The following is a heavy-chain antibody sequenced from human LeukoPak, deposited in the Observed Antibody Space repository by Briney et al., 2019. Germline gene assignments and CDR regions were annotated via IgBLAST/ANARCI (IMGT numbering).Heavy chain of an antibody. CDR3: ARDKNYDTSGYYYTY. Sequence: PGGSLRLSCAASGFTFSDYYMSWIRQAPGKWLEWVSYISSSGSTIYYADSVKGRFTISRDNAKNSLYLQMNSLRAEDTAVYYCARDKNYDTSGYYYTYWGQGTLVTVSS. CDR2: ISSSGSTI. V-gene: IGHV3-11*04. CDR1: GFTFSDYY. D-gene: IGHD3-22*01. J-gene: IGHJ4*02.